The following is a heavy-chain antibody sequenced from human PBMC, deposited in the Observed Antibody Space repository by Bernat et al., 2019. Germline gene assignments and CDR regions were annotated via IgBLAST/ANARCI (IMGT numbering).Heavy chain of an antibody. J-gene: IGHJ5*02. CDR1: GYTFTGYY. CDR3: ARDLDVYGDSLTWFDT. CDR2: INPKSGDT. V-gene: IGHV1-2*02. D-gene: IGHD4-17*01. Sequence: QVQLVQSGTEVKKPGASVKVSCKASGYTFTGYYMHWVRQAPGQGLEYMGWINPKSGDTHYTQNFQGRVTMTRDTSIRTVYMEVSRLRSDDTAVYFCARDLDVYGDSLTWFDTWGQGTLVAVSS.